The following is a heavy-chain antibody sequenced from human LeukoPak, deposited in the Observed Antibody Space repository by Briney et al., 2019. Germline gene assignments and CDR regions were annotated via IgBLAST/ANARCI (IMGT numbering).Heavy chain of an antibody. CDR2: IKQDGSKK. Sequence: GGSPRLSCAASGFTFSSYAMSWVRQAPGKGLEWVANIKQDGSKKYYVDSLEGRFTISRDNGKNSLFLQVNSLRAEDTAVYYCVREGGVAAPNYFDYWGQGTLVTVSS. V-gene: IGHV3-7*01. CDR1: GFTFSSYA. J-gene: IGHJ4*02. CDR3: VREGGVAAPNYFDY. D-gene: IGHD3-16*01.